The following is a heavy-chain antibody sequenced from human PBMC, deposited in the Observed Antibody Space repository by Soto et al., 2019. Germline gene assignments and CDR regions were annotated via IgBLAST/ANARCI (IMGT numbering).Heavy chain of an antibody. D-gene: IGHD1-26*01. CDR1: GYTLTELS. CDR3: ATALSSGTVRLLRANWFDP. J-gene: IGHJ5*02. Sequence: GASVKVSCKVSGYTLTELSMHWVRQAPGKGLEWMGGFDPEDGETIYAQKFQGRATMTEDTSTDTAYMELSSLRSEDTAVYYCATALSSGTVRLLRANWFDPWGQGTLVTVSS. CDR2: FDPEDGET. V-gene: IGHV1-24*01.